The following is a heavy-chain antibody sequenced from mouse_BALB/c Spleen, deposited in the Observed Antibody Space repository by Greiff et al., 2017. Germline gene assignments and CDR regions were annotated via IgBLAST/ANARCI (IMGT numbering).Heavy chain of an antibody. CDR2: ISSGSSTI. J-gene: IGHJ3*01. Sequence: EVHLVESGGGLVQPGGSRKLSCAASGFTFSSFGMHWVRQAPEKGLEWVAYISSGSSTIYYADTVKGRFTISRDNPKNTLFLQMTSLRSEDTAMYYCARDGGGFAYWGQGTLVTVSA. CDR3: ARDGGGFAY. V-gene: IGHV5-17*02. CDR1: GFTFSSFG. D-gene: IGHD2-3*01.